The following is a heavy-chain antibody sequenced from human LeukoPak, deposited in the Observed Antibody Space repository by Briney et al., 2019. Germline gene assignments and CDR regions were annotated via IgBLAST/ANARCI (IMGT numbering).Heavy chain of an antibody. CDR2: ISAYNGIT. V-gene: IGHV1-18*01. CDR3: ARELPSFREFDP. Sequence: ASVKVSCKASGYTFTSYGISWVRQAPGQGLEWMGWISAYNGITNYAQKLQGRVTMTTDTSTSTAYMELRGLRSDDTAVYYCARELPSFREFDPWGQGTLVTVSS. J-gene: IGHJ5*02. CDR1: GYTFTSYG.